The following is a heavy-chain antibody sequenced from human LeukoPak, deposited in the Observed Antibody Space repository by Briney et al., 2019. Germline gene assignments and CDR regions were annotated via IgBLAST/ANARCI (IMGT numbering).Heavy chain of an antibody. CDR1: GFTFSSYS. J-gene: IGHJ3*02. CDR2: ISSSSSYI. Sequence: PGGSLRLSCAASGFTFSSYSMNWVRQAPGKGLEWVSSISSSSSYIYYADSVKGRFTISRDNAKNSLYLQMNSLRAEDTAVYYCARDQSRWQQRAFDIWGQGTMVTVSS. V-gene: IGHV3-21*01. CDR3: ARDQSRWQQRAFDI. D-gene: IGHD6-13*01.